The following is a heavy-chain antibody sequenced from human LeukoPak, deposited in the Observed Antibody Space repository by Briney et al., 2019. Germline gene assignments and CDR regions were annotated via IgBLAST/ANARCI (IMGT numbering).Heavy chain of an antibody. D-gene: IGHD3-10*01. V-gene: IGHV4-34*01. Sequence: KPSETLSLTCAVYGGSFSGYYWSWIRQPPGKGLEWIGEINHSGSTNYNPSLKSRVTISVDTSKNQFSLKLSSVTAADTAVYYCARGLRRYTMVRGVTYYYGMDVWGQGTTVTVSS. CDR2: INHSGST. CDR3: ARGLRRYTMVRGVTYYYGMDV. J-gene: IGHJ6*02. CDR1: GGSFSGYY.